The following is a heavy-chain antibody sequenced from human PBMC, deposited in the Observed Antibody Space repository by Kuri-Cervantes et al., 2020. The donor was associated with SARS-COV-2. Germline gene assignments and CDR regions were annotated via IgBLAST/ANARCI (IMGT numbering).Heavy chain of an antibody. D-gene: IGHD3-16*02. Sequence: GSLRLSCAVYGGSFSDYYWSWVRQPPGKGLEWIGEINHSGNTNYDPSLKSRVTISIDTSKNQFSLKLSSVTAADTAVYYCARDVSSFDYPSSLYYYYYMDVWGKGTTVTVSS. CDR2: INHSGNT. J-gene: IGHJ6*03. CDR3: ARDVSSFDYPSSLYYYYYMDV. V-gene: IGHV4-34*01. CDR1: GGSFSDYY.